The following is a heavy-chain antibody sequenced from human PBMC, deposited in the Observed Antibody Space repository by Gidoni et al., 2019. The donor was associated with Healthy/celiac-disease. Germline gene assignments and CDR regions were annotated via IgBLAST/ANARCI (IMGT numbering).Heavy chain of an antibody. V-gene: IGHV3-15*01. Sequence: EVQLVESGGGLVKPGGSLRLSCAASGFTFSNAWMSWVRQAPGKGLEWVGRIKSKTDGGTTDYAAPVKGRFTISRDDSKNTLYLQMNSLKTEDTAVYYCTTDQSNQWPHYYYYGMDVWGQGTTVTVSS. CDR2: IKSKTDGGTT. J-gene: IGHJ6*02. D-gene: IGHD6-19*01. CDR1: GFTFSNAW. CDR3: TTDQSNQWPHYYYYGMDV.